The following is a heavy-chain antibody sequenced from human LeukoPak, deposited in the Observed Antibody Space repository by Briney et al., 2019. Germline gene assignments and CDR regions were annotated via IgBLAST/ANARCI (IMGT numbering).Heavy chain of an antibody. CDR2: INPSGGST. J-gene: IGHJ4*02. V-gene: IGHV1-46*01. D-gene: IGHD3-16*02. CDR3: ARGDYDYVWGSYRYFDH. CDR1: GYTFTSYY. Sequence: ASVTVSCEASGYTFTSYYMHWVRQAPGQGREWMGMINPSGGSTSYAQKFQGRVTMTRDTSTSTVYMELSSLRSEDTAVYYCARGDYDYVWGSYRYFDHWGQGTLVTVSS.